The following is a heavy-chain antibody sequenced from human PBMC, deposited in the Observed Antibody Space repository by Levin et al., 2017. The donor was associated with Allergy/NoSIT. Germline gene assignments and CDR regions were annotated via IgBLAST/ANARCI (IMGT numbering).Heavy chain of an antibody. J-gene: IGHJ4*02. V-gene: IGHV4-31*02. Sequence: SQTLSLPCTVSGGSISSGGYYWSWIRQHPGKGLEWIGYIYYSGSTYYNPSLKSRVTISVDTSKNQFSLKLSSVTAADTAVYYCARTMVRGVGYYFDYWGQGTLVTVSS. CDR1: GGSISSGGYY. D-gene: IGHD3-10*01. CDR2: IYYSGST. CDR3: ARTMVRGVGYYFDY.